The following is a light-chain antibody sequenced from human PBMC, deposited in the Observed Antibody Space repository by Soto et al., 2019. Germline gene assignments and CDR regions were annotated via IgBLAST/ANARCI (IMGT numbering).Light chain of an antibody. V-gene: IGKV3-15*01. CDR1: QSVSSN. Sequence: EIVMTQSPATLCVSPGERATLSCRASQSVSSNLAWYQQKPGQAPRLLIHGASTRATGIPARFSGSGSGTEFTLTIRSLQSEDFAVYYCQQYNKWPPVTFGGGTKVDIK. CDR2: GAS. CDR3: QQYNKWPPVT. J-gene: IGKJ4*01.